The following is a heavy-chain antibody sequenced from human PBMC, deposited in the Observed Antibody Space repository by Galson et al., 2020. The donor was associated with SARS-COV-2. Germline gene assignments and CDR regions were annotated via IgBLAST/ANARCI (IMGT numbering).Heavy chain of an antibody. D-gene: IGHD3-9*01. CDR2: IYPGDSDT. V-gene: IGHV5-51*01. Sequence: GESLKISCKGSGYSFTSYWIGWVRQMPGKGLEWMGIIYPGDSDTRYSPSFQGQVTISADKSISTAYLQWSSLKASDTAMYYCARGPTSITIFGLFDYWGQGTMVTVSS. CDR1: GYSFTSYW. J-gene: IGHJ4*03. CDR3: ARGPTSITIFGLFDY.